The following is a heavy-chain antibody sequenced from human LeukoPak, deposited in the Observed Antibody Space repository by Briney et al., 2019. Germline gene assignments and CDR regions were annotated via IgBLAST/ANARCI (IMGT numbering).Heavy chain of an antibody. CDR1: GFTFSSYD. Sequence: PGGSLRLCCAASGFTFSSYDMHWVRQAPGKGLEWVAVISYDGSNKYYADSVKGRFTISRDNSKNTLYLQMNSLRAEDTAVYYCAKEHQYSSSWDGVDFGSYFDYWGQGTLVTVSS. V-gene: IGHV3-30*18. J-gene: IGHJ4*02. CDR2: ISYDGSNK. CDR3: AKEHQYSSSWDGVDFGSYFDY. D-gene: IGHD6-13*01.